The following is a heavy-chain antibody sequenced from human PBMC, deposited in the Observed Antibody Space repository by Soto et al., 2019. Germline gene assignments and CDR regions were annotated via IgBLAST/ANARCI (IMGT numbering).Heavy chain of an antibody. CDR1: GYTFTGYY. J-gene: IGHJ2*01. Sequence: QVQLVQSGAEVKKPGASVKVACKASGYTFTGYYMHWVRQAPGQGLEWMGWINPNSGGTNYAQKFQGRVTITRDTSISTAYMELSMLRSDDTAVYYCARVDRRQNWYFDLWGRGTVVTFSS. CDR3: ARVDRRQNWYFDL. V-gene: IGHV1-2*02. CDR2: INPNSGGT.